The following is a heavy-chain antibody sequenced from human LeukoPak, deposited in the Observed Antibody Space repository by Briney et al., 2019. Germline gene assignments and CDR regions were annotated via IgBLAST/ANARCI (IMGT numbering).Heavy chain of an antibody. CDR3: ARDSTEGYFDY. CDR2: IKTGNGNT. J-gene: IGHJ4*02. CDR1: GYSFTSYW. D-gene: IGHD2/OR15-2a*01. Sequence: GESLKISCKGSGYSFTSYWIGWVRQMPGKGLEWMGWIKTGNGNTKYSQHFQGRVTITRDTSASTAYMELSSLRSEDTAVYYCARDSTEGYFDYWGQGTLVTVFS. V-gene: IGHV1-3*04.